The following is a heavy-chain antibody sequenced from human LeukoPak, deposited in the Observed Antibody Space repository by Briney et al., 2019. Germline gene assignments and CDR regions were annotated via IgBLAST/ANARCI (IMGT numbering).Heavy chain of an antibody. CDR2: ISYDGSNK. V-gene: IGHV3-30-3*01. Sequence: GRSLRLSCAASGFTLSSYAMPWVRQAPGKGLEWVAVISYDGSNKYYADSVKGRFTISRDNSKNTLYLQMNSLRAEDTAVYYCAREGAPILWFGELLPPNDAFDIWGQGTMVTVSS. D-gene: IGHD3-10*01. J-gene: IGHJ3*02. CDR3: AREGAPILWFGELLPPNDAFDI. CDR1: GFTLSSYA.